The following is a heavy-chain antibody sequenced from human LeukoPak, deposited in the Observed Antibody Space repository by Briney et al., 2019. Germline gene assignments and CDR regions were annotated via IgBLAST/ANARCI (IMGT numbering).Heavy chain of an antibody. CDR3: AQDRYYDFWSGPPDFDY. V-gene: IGHV3-23*01. CDR1: GFTFSSYA. Sequence: PGGSLRLSCAASGFTFSSYAMSWVRQAPGKGLEWVSAISGSGGSTYYADSVKGRFTISRDNSKNTLYLQMNSLRAEDTAVYYCAQDRYYDFWSGPPDFDYWGQGTLVTVSS. J-gene: IGHJ4*02. CDR2: ISGSGGST. D-gene: IGHD3-3*01.